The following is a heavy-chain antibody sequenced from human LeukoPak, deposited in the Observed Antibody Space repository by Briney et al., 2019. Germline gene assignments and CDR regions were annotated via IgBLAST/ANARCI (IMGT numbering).Heavy chain of an antibody. D-gene: IGHD5-24*01. CDR1: GGSFSGYY. V-gene: IGHV4-34*01. Sequence: PSETLSLTCAVYGGSFSGYYWSWIRQPPGKGLEWAGEINHIVSTNYNPSLRSRVNISVDTSKNQFSLKLSSVTAADTAVYYCAREGQEMATIIWGQGTLVTVSS. CDR2: INHIVST. CDR3: AREGQEMATII. J-gene: IGHJ4*02.